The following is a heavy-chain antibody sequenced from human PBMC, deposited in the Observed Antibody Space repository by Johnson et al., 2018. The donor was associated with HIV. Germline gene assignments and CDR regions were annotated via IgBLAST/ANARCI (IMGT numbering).Heavy chain of an antibody. V-gene: IGHV3-66*01. J-gene: IGHJ3*01. Sequence: VPLVESGGDLVQPAGSLRLSCAASGFTVNSNYMSWVRQAPGRGLEWVSFLFSGGSIYFADSVKGRFTISRDNSKNTLFLQMNSLRAEDTAVYYCAKDRGSGWPDGFEVWGQGAMVTVSS. CDR2: LFSGGSI. CDR1: GFTVNSNY. D-gene: IGHD6-19*01. CDR3: AKDRGSGWPDGFEV.